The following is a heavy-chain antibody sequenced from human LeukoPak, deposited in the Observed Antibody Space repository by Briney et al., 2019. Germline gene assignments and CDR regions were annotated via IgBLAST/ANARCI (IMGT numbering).Heavy chain of an antibody. CDR3: ARETRPNELGFDY. J-gene: IGHJ4*02. CDR1: GGTFSSHA. Sequence: SVKVSCKASGGTFSSHAISWVRQAPGQGLEWMGGIIPIFGTANYAQKFQGRVTITADESTSTAYMELSSLRSEDTAVYYCARETRPNELGFDYWGQGTLVTVSS. D-gene: IGHD2-8*01. CDR2: IIPIFGTA. V-gene: IGHV1-69*13.